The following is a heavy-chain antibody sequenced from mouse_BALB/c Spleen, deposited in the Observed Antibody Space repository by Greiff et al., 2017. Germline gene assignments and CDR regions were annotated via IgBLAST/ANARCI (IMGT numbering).Heavy chain of an antibody. CDR3: ARRDGG. CDR2: ISSGGSYT. V-gene: IGHV5-9-3*01. Sequence: EVQLVESGGGLVKPGGSLKLSCAASGFTFSSYAMSWVRQTPEKRLEWVATISSGGSYTYYPDSVKGRFTISRDNAKNTLYLQMSSLRSEDTAMYYCARRDGGWGQGTTLTVSS. CDR1: GFTFSSYA. D-gene: IGHD3-3*01. J-gene: IGHJ2*01.